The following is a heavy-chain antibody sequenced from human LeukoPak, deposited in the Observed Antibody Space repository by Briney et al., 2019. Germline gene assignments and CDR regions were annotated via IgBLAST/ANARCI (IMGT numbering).Heavy chain of an antibody. CDR3: AKVSWAEACTDQ. J-gene: IGHJ1*01. Sequence: GGSLRLSCAASGFTFSSYDMNWVRQAPGKGLEWVSGISGRGSNTCYADSVKGRFTISRDKSKNTLYLQVNSLRAEDTAVYYCAKVSWAEACTDQGGQGTLVTVPS. V-gene: IGHV3-23*01. CDR1: GFTFSSYD. D-gene: IGHD2-8*01. CDR2: ISGRGSNT.